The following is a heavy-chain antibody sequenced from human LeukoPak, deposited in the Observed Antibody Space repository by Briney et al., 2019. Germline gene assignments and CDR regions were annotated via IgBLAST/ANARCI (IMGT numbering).Heavy chain of an antibody. V-gene: IGHV3-21*01. Sequence: GSLRLSCAASGFTVSRYYMSWVRQAPGKGLEWVSSISRTNSYLYYADSVKGRFTISRDNAKNSLYLQMNSLRAEDTAVYYCARDPDGGANWFDPWGQGTLVTVSS. D-gene: IGHD4-23*01. CDR2: ISRTNSYL. J-gene: IGHJ5*02. CDR1: GFTVSRYY. CDR3: ARDPDGGANWFDP.